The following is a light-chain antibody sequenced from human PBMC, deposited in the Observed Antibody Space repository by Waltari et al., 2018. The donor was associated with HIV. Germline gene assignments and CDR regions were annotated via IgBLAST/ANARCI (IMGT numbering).Light chain of an antibody. CDR2: DVN. V-gene: IGLV2-18*02. J-gene: IGLJ1*01. CDR1: NSAIGTYNR. Sequence: QSALTQPLAVSGSPGPSVTISCPLTNSAIGTYNRVFWYQQTPGTAPKLMIYDVNSRPSGVPDRFSGSKSGNTASLTISGLQAEDEGDYYCSSYTTTTARVFGTGTKVTVL. CDR3: SSYTTTTARV.